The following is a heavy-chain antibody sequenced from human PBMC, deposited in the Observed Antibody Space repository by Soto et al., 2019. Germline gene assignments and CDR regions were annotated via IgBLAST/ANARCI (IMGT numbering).Heavy chain of an antibody. CDR3: AREVQVHTPAFVY. V-gene: IGHV1-69*19. CDR2: ISPMFGAA. D-gene: IGHD3-10*01. J-gene: IGHJ4*02. Sequence: QVQLVQSEAEMKKPGSSVNVSCQSSGGTFNTYAMNWVRQAPGQGPEWMGDISPMFGAANYAPKFQGRVTITADESTGTSYMQLSSLTSEDTLLYFCAREVQVHTPAFVYWGQGTLVTVSS. CDR1: GGTFNTYA.